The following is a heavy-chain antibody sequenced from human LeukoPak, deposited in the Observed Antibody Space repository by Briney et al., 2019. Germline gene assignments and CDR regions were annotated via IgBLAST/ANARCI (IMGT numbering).Heavy chain of an antibody. D-gene: IGHD3-10*01. CDR1: GGSFSSGGYY. Sequence: SQTLSLTCTVSGGSFSSGGYYWSWIRQHPGKGLEWIGYIYYSGSTYYNPSLKSRVTISVDTSKNQFSLKLSSVTAADTAVYYCARVGSGSYYNLFDYWGQGTLVTVSS. CDR3: ARVGSGSYYNLFDY. J-gene: IGHJ4*02. CDR2: IYYSGST. V-gene: IGHV4-31*03.